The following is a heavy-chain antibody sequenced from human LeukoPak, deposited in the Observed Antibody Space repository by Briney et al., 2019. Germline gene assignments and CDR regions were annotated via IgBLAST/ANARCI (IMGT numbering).Heavy chain of an antibody. V-gene: IGHV1-69*13. Sequence: ASVKVSCKASGGTFSSYAISWVRQAPGQGLEWMGGIIPIFGTANYAQKFQGRVTITADESTSTAYMELSSLRSEDTAVYYCARGIHSSSWYNLHFDYWGQGTLVTVSS. D-gene: IGHD6-13*01. CDR1: GGTFSSYA. J-gene: IGHJ4*02. CDR2: IIPIFGTA. CDR3: ARGIHSSSWYNLHFDY.